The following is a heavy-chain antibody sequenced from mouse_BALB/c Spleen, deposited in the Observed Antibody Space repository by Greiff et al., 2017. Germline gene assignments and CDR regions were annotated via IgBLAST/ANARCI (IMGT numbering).Heavy chain of an antibody. CDR1: GFTFSSYT. V-gene: IGHV5-6-4*01. D-gene: IGHD1-1*01. Sequence: EVQGVESGGGLVKPGGSLKLSCAASGFTFSSYTMSWVRQTPEKRLEWVATISSGGSYTYYPDSVKGRFTISRDNAKNTLYLQMSSLKSEDTAMYYCARLNYYGSGYYFDYWGQGTTLTVSS. CDR2: ISSGGSYT. J-gene: IGHJ2*01. CDR3: ARLNYYGSGYYFDY.